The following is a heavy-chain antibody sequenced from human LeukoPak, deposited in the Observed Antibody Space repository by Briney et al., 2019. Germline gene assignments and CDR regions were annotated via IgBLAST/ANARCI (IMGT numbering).Heavy chain of an antibody. CDR3: ARGIRGAADY. J-gene: IGHJ4*02. CDR1: SDSISTYY. Sequence: SETLSLTCTVASDSISTYYWSWIRQPPGKGLEWIGYIHNSGSTSYNPSLKSRLAMSLDTSKNQFSLNLNSVTAADTAVYYCARGIRGAADYWGQGTLATVSS. D-gene: IGHD3-16*01. CDR2: IHNSGST. V-gene: IGHV4-59*01.